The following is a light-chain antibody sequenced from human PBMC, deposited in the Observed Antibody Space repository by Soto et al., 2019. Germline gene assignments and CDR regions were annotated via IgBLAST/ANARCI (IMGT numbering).Light chain of an antibody. V-gene: IGKV1-39*01. CDR1: QSISSY. CDR2: AAS. CDR3: QQSYSTSIT. J-gene: IGKJ5*01. Sequence: EIQMTQSPSSLSSSVGDRVTITCRASQSISSYLNWYQQKPGQAPKLPIYAASSLQSGVPSRFSGSGSGTDFTLTISSLQPEDFATYYCQQSYSTSITFGQGTRVEIK.